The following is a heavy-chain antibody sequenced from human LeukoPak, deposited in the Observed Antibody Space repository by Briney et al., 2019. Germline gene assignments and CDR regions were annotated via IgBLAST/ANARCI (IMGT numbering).Heavy chain of an antibody. CDR2: ISSSGSYI. CDR1: RFTFSSYW. J-gene: IGHJ4*02. D-gene: IGHD3-10*01. V-gene: IGHV3-21*01. Sequence: GGSLRLSCAASRFTFSSYWMSWVCQAPGKGLEWVSSISSSGSYIYYADSVKGRFTISRDNAKNSLYLQLNSLRAEDSAVYYCARGGGNYGKYYFDYWGQGTLVTVSS. CDR3: ARGGGNYGKYYFDY.